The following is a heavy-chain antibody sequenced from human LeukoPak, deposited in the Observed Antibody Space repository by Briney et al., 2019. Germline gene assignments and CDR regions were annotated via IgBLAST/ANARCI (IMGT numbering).Heavy chain of an antibody. CDR2: ISYDGSNK. CDR3: ARDGIEGLVGY. V-gene: IGHV3-30-3*01. J-gene: IGHJ4*02. CDR1: GFTFSSYA. Sequence: GGSLRLSCAASGFTFSSYAMHWVRQAPGKGLEWVAVISYDGSNKYYADSVKGRFTISRDNSKNTLYLQMNSLRAEDTAVYYCARDGIEGLVGYWGQGTLVTVSS. D-gene: IGHD1-26*01.